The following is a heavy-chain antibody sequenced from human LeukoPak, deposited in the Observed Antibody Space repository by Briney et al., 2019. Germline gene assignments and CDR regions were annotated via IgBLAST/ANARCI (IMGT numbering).Heavy chain of an antibody. J-gene: IGHJ3*02. CDR1: GFTFSSYG. V-gene: IGHV3-33*01. D-gene: IGHD1-26*01. CDR3: ARAPIVGATAAFDI. CDR2: IWYDGSNK. Sequence: GGSLRLSCAASGFTFSSYGMHWVRQAPGKGLEWVAVIWYDGSNKYYADSVKGRFTISRDNSKNTLYLQMNSLRAEDTAVYYCARAPIVGATAAFDIWGQGTMVTVSS.